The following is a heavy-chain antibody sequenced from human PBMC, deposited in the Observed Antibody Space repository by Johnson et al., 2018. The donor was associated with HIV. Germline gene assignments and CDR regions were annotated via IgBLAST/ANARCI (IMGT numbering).Heavy chain of an antibody. D-gene: IGHD3-10*02. CDR1: GFTFSSYG. CDR2: IRYDGSNK. V-gene: IGHV3-30*02. J-gene: IGHJ3*02. Sequence: QVQLVESGGGLVQPGGSLRLSCAASGFTFSSYGMHWVRQAPGKGLECVAFIRYDGSNKYYADSVKGRFTISRDNSKNTLYLQMNSLRAEDTAVYYCAKDRWHYNVCVDAFDIWGQGTMVTVSS. CDR3: AKDRWHYNVCVDAFDI.